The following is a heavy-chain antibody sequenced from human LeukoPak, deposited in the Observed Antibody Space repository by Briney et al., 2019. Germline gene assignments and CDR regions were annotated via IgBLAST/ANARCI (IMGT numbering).Heavy chain of an antibody. D-gene: IGHD2-2*02. CDR1: GYTFTGYY. CDR2: INPNSGGT. J-gene: IGHJ4*02. CDR3: ARGRYCSSTSCYKDLGY. Sequence: GASVKVSCKASGYTFTGYYMHWVRQAPGQGLEWMGWINPNSGGTNYAQKFQGRVTMTRDTSISTAYMELSRLRSDDTAVYYCARGRYCSSTSCYKDLGYWGQGTLVTVSS. V-gene: IGHV1-2*02.